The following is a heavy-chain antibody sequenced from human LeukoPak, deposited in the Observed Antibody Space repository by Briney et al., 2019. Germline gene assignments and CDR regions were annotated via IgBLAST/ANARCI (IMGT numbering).Heavy chain of an antibody. CDR2: ISGSGGST. D-gene: IGHD3-3*01. CDR3: AKDRARSDFWSGYSTGMDV. J-gene: IGHJ6*02. V-gene: IGHV3-23*01. Sequence: GASLRLSCAASGFTFSSYAMSWVRQAPGKGLEWVSAISGSGGSTYYADSVKGRFTISRDNSKNTLYLQMNSLRAEDTAVYYCAKDRARSDFWSGYSTGMDVWGQGTTVTVSS. CDR1: GFTFSSYA.